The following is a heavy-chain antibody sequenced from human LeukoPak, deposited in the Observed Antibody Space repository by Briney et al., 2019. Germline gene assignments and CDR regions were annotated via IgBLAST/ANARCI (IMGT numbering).Heavy chain of an antibody. D-gene: IGHD5-18*01. CDR1: GGSLSSGGYY. Sequence: SETLSLTCTVSGGSLSSGGYYWSWIRQHPGTGLEWIGYIYHSGSTYYNPSLKSRVTISVDTSKNQFSLKLSSVTAADTAVYYCAREAAMGTNWGQGTLVTVSS. J-gene: IGHJ4*02. V-gene: IGHV4-31*03. CDR2: IYHSGST. CDR3: AREAAMGTN.